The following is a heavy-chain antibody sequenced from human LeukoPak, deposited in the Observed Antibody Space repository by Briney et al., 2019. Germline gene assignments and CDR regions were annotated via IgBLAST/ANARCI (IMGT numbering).Heavy chain of an antibody. Sequence: GGSLRLSCAASGFTFDDYAMHWVRQAPGKGLEWVSGISWNSGSIGYADSVKGRFTISRDNAKNSLYLRMNSLRAEDTALYYCASAPAAGTSEYFQHWGQGTLVTVSS. CDR2: ISWNSGSI. J-gene: IGHJ1*01. D-gene: IGHD6-13*01. CDR1: GFTFDDYA. V-gene: IGHV3-9*01. CDR3: ASAPAAGTSEYFQH.